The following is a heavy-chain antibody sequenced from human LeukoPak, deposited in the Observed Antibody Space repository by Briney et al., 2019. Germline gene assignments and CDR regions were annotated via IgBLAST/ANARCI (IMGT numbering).Heavy chain of an antibody. D-gene: IGHD2-15*01. Sequence: GGSLRLSCAASGFTVSSNYMSWVRQAPGKGLEWVSVIYSGGSTYYADSVKGRFTISRDNSKNTLYLQMNSLRAEDTAVYYCARGYCSGGSCYAPGVWFDPWGQGTLVTVSS. CDR3: ARGYCSGGSCYAPGVWFDP. J-gene: IGHJ5*02. CDR2: IYSGGST. V-gene: IGHV3-66*01. CDR1: GFTVSSNY.